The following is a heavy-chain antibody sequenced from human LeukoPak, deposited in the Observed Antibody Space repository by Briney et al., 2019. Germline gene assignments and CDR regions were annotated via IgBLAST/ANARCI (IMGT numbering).Heavy chain of an antibody. V-gene: IGHV3-30-3*01. CDR1: GFTFSNYA. CDR2: ISYDGSNK. Sequence: GRSLRLSCAASGFTFSNYAMHWVRQAPGKGLERVAVISYDGSNKYYADSVKGRFTISRDNSKNTLYLQMNSLRAEDTAVYYCARDEYCSSSSCYGYFQHWGQGTLVTVSS. D-gene: IGHD2-2*01. CDR3: ARDEYCSSSSCYGYFQH. J-gene: IGHJ1*01.